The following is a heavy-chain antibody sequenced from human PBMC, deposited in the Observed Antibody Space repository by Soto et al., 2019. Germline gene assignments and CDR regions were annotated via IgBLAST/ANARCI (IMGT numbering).Heavy chain of an antibody. D-gene: IGHD4-17*01. V-gene: IGHV1-18*01. J-gene: IGHJ4*02. Sequence: QGQLLQSGAEVKRPGASVKVSCKASGSTFPSSTVSWVRQAPGQGLEWMGWINAHNGNTKYAQKFQGRLTMTTDTSTGTGYMELRSLRSDDTAIYCCAIADYGDPDYWGQGTLVTVSS. CDR1: GSTFPSST. CDR3: AIADYGDPDY. CDR2: INAHNGNT.